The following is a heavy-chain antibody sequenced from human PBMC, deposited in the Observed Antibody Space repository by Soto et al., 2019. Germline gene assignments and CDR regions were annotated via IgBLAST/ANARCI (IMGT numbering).Heavy chain of an antibody. Sequence: PSATLSLTCTVSGGSVGTAINYWTWIRQPPGKGLEWIGNIFTSGSANYDPALKTRVTISVDTSKNQFSLRLTSVTAEDTAVYYGARAGRVDIDRGGYYYYDMAVWGQGTTVTVSS. CDR3: ARAGRVDIDRGGYYYYDMAV. J-gene: IGHJ6*02. CDR2: IFTSGSA. CDR1: GGSVGTAINY. D-gene: IGHD5-12*01. V-gene: IGHV4-61*01.